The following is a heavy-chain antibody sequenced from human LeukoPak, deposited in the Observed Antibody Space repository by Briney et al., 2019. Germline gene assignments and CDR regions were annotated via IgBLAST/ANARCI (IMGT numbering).Heavy chain of an antibody. CDR3: ARDTGIAAAGGSYYYYGMDV. J-gene: IGHJ6*04. Sequence: GASVKVSCKASGGTFSSYAISWVRQAPGQGLEWMGGIIPIFGTANYAQKFQGRVTITVDESTSTAYMELSSLRSEDTAVYYCARDTGIAAAGGSYYYYGMDVWGKGTTVTVSS. V-gene: IGHV1-69*13. D-gene: IGHD6-13*01. CDR1: GGTFSSYA. CDR2: IIPIFGTA.